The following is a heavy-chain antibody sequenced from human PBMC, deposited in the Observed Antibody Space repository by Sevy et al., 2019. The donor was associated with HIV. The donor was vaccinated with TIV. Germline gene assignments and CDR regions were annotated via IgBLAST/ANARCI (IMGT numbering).Heavy chain of an antibody. J-gene: IGHJ5*02. CDR1: GFIFNSSP. D-gene: IGHD3-22*01. V-gene: IGHV3-23*01. Sequence: GGSLRLSCAASGFIFNSSPMSWVRQAPGRGLEWVSSISASGGFTYYANSVKGRFTISRDNSRRMVDLDMNSLRAEDTALYYCAKEDISGYSWGQGTLVTVSS. CDR3: AKEDISGYS. CDR2: ISASGGFT.